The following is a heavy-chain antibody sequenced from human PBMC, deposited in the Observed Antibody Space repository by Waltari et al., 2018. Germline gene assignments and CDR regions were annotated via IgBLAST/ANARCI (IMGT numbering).Heavy chain of an antibody. CDR3: LRDSSGSHFDY. Sequence: LVQSGAEVKKPGASVKVSCKASGYTFTGYAILWVRQAPGQWLEWMGRINPKNGDTHYAQNFQGRVALPTDTSTNTAFMELQRLRSDDTAVYYCLRDSSGSHFDYWGQGTLVTVSS. V-gene: IGHV1-2*06. J-gene: IGHJ4*02. CDR1: GYTFTGYA. CDR2: INPKNGDT. D-gene: IGHD3-22*01.